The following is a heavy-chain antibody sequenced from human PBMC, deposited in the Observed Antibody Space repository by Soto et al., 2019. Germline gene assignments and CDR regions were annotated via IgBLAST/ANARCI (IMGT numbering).Heavy chain of an antibody. CDR3: ATRQGGSYNWFDP. V-gene: IGHV4-39*01. Sequence: SETLSLTCTVSGGSISRSSYSWSWIRQPPGKGLEWIGTIYYSGSTYYNPSLKSRVTISVDTSKNQFSLKLSSMTAADTAVYYCATRQGGSYNWFDPWGQGTLVTVSS. CDR2: IYYSGST. D-gene: IGHD2-15*01. J-gene: IGHJ5*02. CDR1: GGSISRSSYS.